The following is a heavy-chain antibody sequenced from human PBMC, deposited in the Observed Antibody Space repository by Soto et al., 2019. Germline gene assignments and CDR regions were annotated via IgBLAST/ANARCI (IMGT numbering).Heavy chain of an antibody. CDR1: GYSFTSYG. D-gene: IGHD2-15*01. Sequence: ASVKVSCKASGYSFTSYGMSWVRQAPGQGLEWMGWISTYNGNTNYAQKLQGRVTMTTDTSSSTTYVELRSLRSDDTAVYYCARGGGQTKNDYWGQGTLVTFSS. V-gene: IGHV1-18*01. J-gene: IGHJ4*02. CDR2: ISTYNGNT. CDR3: ARGGGQTKNDY.